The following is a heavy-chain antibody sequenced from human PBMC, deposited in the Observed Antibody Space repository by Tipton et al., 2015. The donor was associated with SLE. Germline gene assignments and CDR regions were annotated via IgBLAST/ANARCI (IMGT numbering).Heavy chain of an antibody. D-gene: IGHD3-3*01. CDR3: ARVPFYDFWKGPEDAFDI. CDR2: IHVTGTS. Sequence: GLVKPSQTLSLTCAVSGDSVSNEFYSWGWVRQPAGKGLEWIGRIHVTGTSTYNPSLKSRVTLSLDTSKDQFSLNLTSLTAADTAVYYCARVPFYDFWKGPEDAFDIWGRGTMVTVSS. J-gene: IGHJ3*02. CDR1: GDSVSNEFYS. V-gene: IGHV4-61*02.